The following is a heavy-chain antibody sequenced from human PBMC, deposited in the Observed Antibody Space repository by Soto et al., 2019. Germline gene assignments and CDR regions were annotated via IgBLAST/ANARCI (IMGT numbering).Heavy chain of an antibody. Sequence: PSETMSLTSAVHGGFFSTNCWMWIRQPPGKGLEWIGEIDNRGRTNYHPSLKSRVTVALDTSKSQVSLKLTSVTAADTAVYYCARKGVEATWGAINFWGQGTLVTVSS. CDR2: IDNRGRT. CDR3: ARKGVEATWGAINF. V-gene: IGHV4-34*01. D-gene: IGHD5-12*01. CDR1: GGFFSTNC. J-gene: IGHJ4*02.